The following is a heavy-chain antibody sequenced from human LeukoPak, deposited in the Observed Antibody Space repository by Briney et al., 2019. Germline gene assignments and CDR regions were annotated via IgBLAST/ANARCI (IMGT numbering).Heavy chain of an antibody. J-gene: IGHJ4*02. V-gene: IGHV4-34*01. CDR2: INHSGST. D-gene: IGHD3-22*01. CDR3: ARVRWMNYYDSSGHICDY. CDR1: GGSFSGYY. Sequence: PSETLSLTCAVYGGSFSGYYWSWIRQPPGKGLEWIGEINHSGSTNYNPSLESRVTISVDTSKNQFSLKLSSVTAADTAVYYCARVRWMNYYDSSGHICDYWGQGTLVTVSS.